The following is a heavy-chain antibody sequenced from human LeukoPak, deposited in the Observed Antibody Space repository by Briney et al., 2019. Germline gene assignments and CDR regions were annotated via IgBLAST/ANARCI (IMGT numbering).Heavy chain of an antibody. CDR2: IIPIFGTA. J-gene: IGHJ3*02. V-gene: IGHV1-69*06. CDR1: GGTFSSYA. Sequence: ASVKVSCKASGGTFSSYAISWVRQAPGQGLEWMGGIIPIFGTANYAQKFQGRVTITADKSTSTAYMELSSLRSEDTAVYYCATGAGYFDWLRDAFDIWGQGTMVTVSS. D-gene: IGHD3-9*01. CDR3: ATGAGYFDWLRDAFDI.